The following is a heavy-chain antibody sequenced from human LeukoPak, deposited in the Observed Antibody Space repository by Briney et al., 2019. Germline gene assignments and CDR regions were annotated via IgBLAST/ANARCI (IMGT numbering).Heavy chain of an antibody. D-gene: IGHD1-26*01. CDR1: GFTFSSYW. V-gene: IGHV3-21*01. CDR3: ARDESGSLDY. CDR2: ISSSSSYI. J-gene: IGHJ4*02. Sequence: GGSLRLSCAASGFTFSSYWMHWVRQAPGKGLEWVSSISSSSSYIYYADSVKGRFTISRDNAKNSLYLQMNSLRAEDTAVYYCARDESGSLDYWGQGTLVTVSS.